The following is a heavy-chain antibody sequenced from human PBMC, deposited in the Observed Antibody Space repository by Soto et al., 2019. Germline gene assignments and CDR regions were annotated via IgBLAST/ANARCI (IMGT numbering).Heavy chain of an antibody. CDR3: ARAPPMFRVVGATMISAFDI. CDR2: IYHSGNT. D-gene: IGHD1-26*01. J-gene: IGHJ3*02. CDR1: GGSISSSNW. V-gene: IGHV4-4*02. Sequence: SETLSLTCAVSGGSISSSNWWNWVRQPPGKGLQWIGEIYHSGNTNYNPSLKSRVTISVDKSKNQFSLKLSSVTAADTAVYYCARAPPMFRVVGATMISAFDIWGQGTMVTVSS.